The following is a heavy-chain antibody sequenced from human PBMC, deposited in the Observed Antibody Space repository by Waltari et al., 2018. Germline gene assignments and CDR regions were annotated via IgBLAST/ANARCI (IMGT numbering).Heavy chain of an antibody. Sequence: VQLVQSGSELKKPGASVKVSCKASGYTFTSYAMNWVQQAPGKGLEWMGLVDPEDGETIYAEKFQGRVTITADTSTDTAYMELSSLRSEDTAVYYCATGYGDKGDYWGQGTLVTVSS. CDR1: GYTFTSYA. CDR2: VDPEDGET. CDR3: ATGYGDKGDY. D-gene: IGHD4-17*01. J-gene: IGHJ4*02. V-gene: IGHV1-69-2*01.